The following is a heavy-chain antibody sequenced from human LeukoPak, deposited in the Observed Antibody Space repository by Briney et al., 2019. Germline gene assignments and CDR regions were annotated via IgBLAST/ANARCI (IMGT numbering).Heavy chain of an antibody. CDR3: ARRSSSWYYFDY. D-gene: IGHD6-13*01. J-gene: IGHJ4*02. V-gene: IGHV1-46*01. Sequence: ASVKVSCKASGYTFTSYYMHWVRQAPGQGLEWMGIINPSGGSTSYAQKFQGRVTTTRDTSTSTVYMELSSLRSEDTAIYYCARRSSSWYYFDYWGQGTLVTVSS. CDR2: INPSGGST. CDR1: GYTFTSYY.